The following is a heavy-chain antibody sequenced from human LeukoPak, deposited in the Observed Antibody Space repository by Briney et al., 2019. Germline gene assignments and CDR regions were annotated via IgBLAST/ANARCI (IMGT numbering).Heavy chain of an antibody. Sequence: PSETLSLTCTVSGGSISSGGYYWSWIRQHPGKGLEWIGYIYYSGSTYYNPSLKSRVTISVDTSKNQFSLKLSSVTAADTAVYYCARGYGANAGSFDYWGQGTPVTVSS. J-gene: IGHJ4*02. CDR3: ARGYGANAGSFDY. CDR1: GGSISSGGYY. D-gene: IGHD4/OR15-4a*01. CDR2: IYYSGST. V-gene: IGHV4-31*03.